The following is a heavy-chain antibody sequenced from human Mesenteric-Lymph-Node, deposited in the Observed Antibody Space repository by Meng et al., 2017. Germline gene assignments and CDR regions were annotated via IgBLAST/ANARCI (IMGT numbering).Heavy chain of an antibody. D-gene: IGHD1-26*01. J-gene: IGHJ3*02. V-gene: IGHV4-61*05. CDR1: GYSISSGYY. Sequence: SETLSLTCTVSGYSISSGYYWGLIRQPPGKGLEGIVYIYYSRRTNYNPSLKSRVTISVDTSKNQFSMKLRSVTAADTAVSYCARYSGSYYGPFDIWSQGTMVTVSS. CDR3: ARYSGSYYGPFDI. CDR2: IYYSRRT.